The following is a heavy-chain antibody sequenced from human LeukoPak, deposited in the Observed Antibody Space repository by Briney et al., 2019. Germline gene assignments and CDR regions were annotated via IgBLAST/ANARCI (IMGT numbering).Heavy chain of an antibody. CDR2: IHYSGTT. CDR3: ARHEEEDGYNAKTFDY. D-gene: IGHD5-24*01. V-gene: IGHV4-39*01. J-gene: IGHJ4*02. CDR1: GVSISSSNNF. Sequence: SETLSLTCTVSGVSISSSNNFWGWIRQPPGKGLEWIGSIHYSGTTYYIPSLKRRVTISVDTTKNQFSLKQSSVTAADTAVYYCARHEEEDGYNAKTFDYWGQGTLVTVSS.